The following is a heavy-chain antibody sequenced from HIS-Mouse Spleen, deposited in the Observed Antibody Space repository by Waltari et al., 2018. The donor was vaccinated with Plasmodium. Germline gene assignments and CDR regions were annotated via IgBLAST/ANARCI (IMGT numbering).Heavy chain of an antibody. V-gene: IGHV4-39*01. J-gene: IGHJ4*02. D-gene: IGHD1-26*01. Sequence: QLQLQESGPGLVKPSETLSLTCTVSGCSISSISYYWGWIRQPPGKGLEWIGSIYYSGSTYYNPSLKSRVTISVDTFKNQFSLKLSSVTAADTAVYYCARRGGSYYYFDYWGQGTLVTVSS. CDR1: GCSISSISYY. CDR2: IYYSGST. CDR3: ARRGGSYYYFDY.